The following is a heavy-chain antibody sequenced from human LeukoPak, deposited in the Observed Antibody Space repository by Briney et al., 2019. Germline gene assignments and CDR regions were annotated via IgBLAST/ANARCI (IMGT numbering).Heavy chain of an antibody. D-gene: IGHD6-13*01. Sequence: SETLSLTCAVYGGSFSGYYWSWIRQPPGKGLEWMGEINHSGSANYNPSLKSRVTISVDTSKNQFSLKLSSVTAADTAVYYCARIAAAPGDYWGQGTLVTVSS. CDR1: GGSFSGYY. CDR3: ARIAAAPGDY. V-gene: IGHV4-34*01. CDR2: INHSGSA. J-gene: IGHJ4*02.